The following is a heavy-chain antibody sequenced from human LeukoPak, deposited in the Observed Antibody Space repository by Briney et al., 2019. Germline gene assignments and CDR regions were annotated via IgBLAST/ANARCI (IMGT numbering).Heavy chain of an antibody. CDR1: GFTFSSYS. CDR3: AKDDDWGRSKH. J-gene: IGHJ1*01. CDR2: ISPSGDIT. Sequence: TGGSLRLSCAASGFTFSSYSMNWVRQAPGKGLEWVSGISPSGDITYYTDSVTGRFTISRDNFKNTLPLQVNSLRAEDTAMYYCAKDDDWGRSKHWGQGTLVTVSS. D-gene: IGHD3-16*01. V-gene: IGHV3-23*01.